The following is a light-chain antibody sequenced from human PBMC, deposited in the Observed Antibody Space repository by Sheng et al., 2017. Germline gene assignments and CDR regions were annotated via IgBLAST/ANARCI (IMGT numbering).Light chain of an antibody. J-gene: IGKJ3*01. Sequence: EIVLTQSPGTLSLSPGERATLSCRASQSVSSSYLAWYQQKPGQAPRLLIYGASSRATGIPDRFSGSGSGTDFTLTISRLEPEDFVVYYCHQYAGSPETFGPGTKVDIK. CDR3: HQYAGSPET. V-gene: IGKV3-20*01. CDR1: QSVSSSY. CDR2: GAS.